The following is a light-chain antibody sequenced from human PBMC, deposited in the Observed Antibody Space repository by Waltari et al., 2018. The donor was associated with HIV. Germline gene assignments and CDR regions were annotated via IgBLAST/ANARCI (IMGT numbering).Light chain of an antibody. CDR1: SSDVGGYNY. Sequence: QSALTQPPSASGSPGQSVTISCTGTSSDVGGYNYVSWYQQHPGKAPKLMIYEVSKRPSGVPGRFSGSKAGTTASVAVSGLQAEDEAEYYGSSDAGSKNVVFGGGTKLTVL. CDR2: EVS. V-gene: IGLV2-8*01. J-gene: IGLJ2*01. CDR3: SSDAGSKNVV.